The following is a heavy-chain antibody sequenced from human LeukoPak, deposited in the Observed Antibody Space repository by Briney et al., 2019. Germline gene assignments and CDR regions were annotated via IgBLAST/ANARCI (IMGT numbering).Heavy chain of an antibody. J-gene: IGHJ4*02. D-gene: IGHD4-17*01. CDR3: ARAGGSTVSHSDY. CDR2: ISGGSTYI. V-gene: IGHV3-21*01. Sequence: GGSLRLSCAASGFTFSSYTMHWVRQAPGKGLEWVSSISGGSTYIYYTDSLRGRFTISRDNAKNSLYLQMNSLRAEDTAVYYCARAGGSTVSHSDYWGQGTLVTVSS. CDR1: GFTFSSYT.